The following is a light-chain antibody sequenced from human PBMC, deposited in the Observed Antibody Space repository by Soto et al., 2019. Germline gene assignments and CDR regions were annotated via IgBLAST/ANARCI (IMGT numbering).Light chain of an antibody. V-gene: IGKV1-5*03. CDR1: QTISSW. CDR2: KAS. CDR3: QHYNSYSEA. J-gene: IGKJ1*01. Sequence: DIQMTQSPSTLSGSVGDRVTITCRASQTISSWLAWYQQKPGKAPKLRIYKASTLKSGAPSRFSGSGSGTEFTLTISSLQPDDFATYYCQHYNSYSEAFGQGTKVELK.